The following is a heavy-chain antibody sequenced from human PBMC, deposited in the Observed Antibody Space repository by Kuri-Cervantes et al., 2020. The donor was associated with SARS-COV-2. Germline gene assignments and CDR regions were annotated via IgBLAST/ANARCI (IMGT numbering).Heavy chain of an antibody. D-gene: IGHD6-13*01. CDR1: GGSFSGYY. Sequence: GSLRLSCAVYGGSFSGYYWSWIRQPAGKGLDWIGYIYTSGSTNYNPSLKSRVTISVDTSKNQFSLKLSSVTAADTAVYYCARGTAPQLDASDIWGQGTMVTVSS. CDR3: ARGTAPQLDASDI. CDR2: IYTSGST. V-gene: IGHV4-4*09. J-gene: IGHJ3*02.